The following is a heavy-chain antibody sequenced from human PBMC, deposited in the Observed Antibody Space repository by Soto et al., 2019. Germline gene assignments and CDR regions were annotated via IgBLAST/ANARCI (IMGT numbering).Heavy chain of an antibody. J-gene: IGHJ4*02. V-gene: IGHV1-18*04. CDR2: ISTYNGDT. CDR1: GYPFTTYG. D-gene: IGHD3-3*01. CDR3: ARVMTTFGVISKGPDH. Sequence: GASVKVSFKASGYPFTTYGISWVRQAPGQGLEWMGWISTYNGDTEYPQSPQGRVTMTRDTSTATAYMELRSLRSDDTAVYYCARVMTTFGVISKGPDHWGQGTLVTVSS.